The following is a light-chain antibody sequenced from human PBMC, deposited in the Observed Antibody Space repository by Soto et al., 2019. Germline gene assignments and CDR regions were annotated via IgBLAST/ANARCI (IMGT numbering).Light chain of an antibody. J-gene: IGLJ1*01. CDR3: SSHSSSSAYYV. CDR2: EVT. Sequence: QSALTQPASVSGSPGQSITISCTGTNSDIGGYNYVSWYQQHPGKAPKLMIYEVTNRPSGVSNRFSGSKSVNTASLTISGLQAEDEADYYCSSHSSSSAYYVFGTGTKLTVL. V-gene: IGLV2-14*01. CDR1: NSDIGGYNY.